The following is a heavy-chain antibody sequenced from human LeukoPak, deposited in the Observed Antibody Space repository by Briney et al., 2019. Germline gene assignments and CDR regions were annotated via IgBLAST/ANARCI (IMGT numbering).Heavy chain of an antibody. J-gene: IGHJ5*02. D-gene: IGHD2-2*02. CDR2: IYYSGSA. CDR1: GGSISSGGYY. Sequence: NPSETLSLTCTVSGGSISSGGYYWSWIRQHPGKGLEWIGYIYYSGSAYYNPSLKSRVTISVDTSKNQFSLKLSSVTAADTAVYYCARDLGHEYCSSTSCYTAHWFDPWGRGTLVTVSS. V-gene: IGHV4-31*03. CDR3: ARDLGHEYCSSTSCYTAHWFDP.